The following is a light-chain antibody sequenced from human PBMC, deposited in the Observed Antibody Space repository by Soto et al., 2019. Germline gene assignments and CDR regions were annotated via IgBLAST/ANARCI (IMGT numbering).Light chain of an antibody. CDR3: QSYDSSRSGSV. J-gene: IGLJ1*01. V-gene: IGLV1-40*01. Sequence: QSVLTQPPSVSGAPGQRVTISCTGSSSNIGAGYDVHWYQQLPGTAPKLLISGNSNRPSGVPDRFSGSKSGTSASLAITGLQAEDEADYYCQSYDSSRSGSVFGTGTKLTVL. CDR1: SSNIGAGYD. CDR2: GNS.